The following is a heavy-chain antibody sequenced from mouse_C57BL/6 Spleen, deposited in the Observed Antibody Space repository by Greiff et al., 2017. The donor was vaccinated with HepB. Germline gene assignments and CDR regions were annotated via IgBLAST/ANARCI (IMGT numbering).Heavy chain of an antibody. CDR2: ISSGSSTI. J-gene: IGHJ4*01. CDR3: ARDYDYDVLLDY. Sequence: EVKLQESGGGLVKPGGSLKLSCAASGFTFSDYGMHWVRQAPEKGLEWVAYISSGSSTIYYADTVKGRCTISRDNAKNTLFLQMTSLRSEDTAMYYCARDYDYDVLLDYWGQGTSVTVSS. D-gene: IGHD2-4*01. CDR1: GFTFSDYG. V-gene: IGHV5-17*01.